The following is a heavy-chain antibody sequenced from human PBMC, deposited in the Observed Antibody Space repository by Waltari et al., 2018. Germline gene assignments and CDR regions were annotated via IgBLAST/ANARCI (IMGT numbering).Heavy chain of an antibody. V-gene: IGHV4-38-2*01. J-gene: IGHJ2*01. CDR1: GYSISSGYY. Sequence: QVQLQESGPGLVKPSETLSLTCAVSGYSISSGYYWGWIRQPPGKGLEWIGSIYHSGSTYYTPSLKSRVTISVDTSKNQFSLKLSSVTAADTAVYYCARRISVQWLSYFDLWGRGTLVTVSS. CDR3: ARRISVQWLSYFDL. D-gene: IGHD6-19*01. CDR2: IYHSGST.